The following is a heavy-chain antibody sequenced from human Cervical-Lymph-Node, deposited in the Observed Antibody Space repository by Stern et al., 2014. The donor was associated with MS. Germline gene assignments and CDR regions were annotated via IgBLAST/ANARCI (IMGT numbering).Heavy chain of an antibody. D-gene: IGHD1-26*01. CDR3: ARERPIYGGNYYTRAFDY. CDR1: GYTLTSYG. J-gene: IGHJ4*02. CDR2: IRTSNGNS. Sequence: VQLVASGAEVKKPVASVKVSCKTSGYTLTSYGISWVLPVPGQWLEWMGWIRTSNGNSNYAKKLQGSATITTDPSTSTAYMELRSLRSDDTAVYYCARERPIYGGNYYTRAFDYWGQGTLVTVSS. V-gene: IGHV1-18*01.